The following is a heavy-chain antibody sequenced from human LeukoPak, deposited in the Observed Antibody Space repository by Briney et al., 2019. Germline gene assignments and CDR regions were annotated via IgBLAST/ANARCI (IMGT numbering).Heavy chain of an antibody. J-gene: IGHJ4*02. CDR1: GGSFSGYY. CDR2: INHSGST. CDR3: ARGGWFGELHDY. Sequence: PSETLSLTCAVYGGSFSGYYWSWIRQPPGKGLEWIGEINHSGSTNYNPSLKSRVTISVDTSKNQFSLKLSSVTAADTAVYYCARGGWFGELHDYWGQGTLVTVSS. D-gene: IGHD3-10*01. V-gene: IGHV4-34*01.